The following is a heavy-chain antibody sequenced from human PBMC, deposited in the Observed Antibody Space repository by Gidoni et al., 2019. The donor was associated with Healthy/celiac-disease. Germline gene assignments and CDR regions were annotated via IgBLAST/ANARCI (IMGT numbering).Heavy chain of an antibody. J-gene: IGHJ4*02. D-gene: IGHD6-6*01. CDR1: GFTFDDYA. Sequence: EVQLVESGGGLVQPGRSLRLSCAASGFTFDDYAMHWVRQAPGKGLEWVSGISWNSVSIGYADSVKGRFTISRDNAKNSLYLQMNSLRAEDTALYYCAKKLDKIEYSSSPFDYWGQGTLVTVSS. CDR3: AKKLDKIEYSSSPFDY. V-gene: IGHV3-9*01. CDR2: ISWNSVSI.